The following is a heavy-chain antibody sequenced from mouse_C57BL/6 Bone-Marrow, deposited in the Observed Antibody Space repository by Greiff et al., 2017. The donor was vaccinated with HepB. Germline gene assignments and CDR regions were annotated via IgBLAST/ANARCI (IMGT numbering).Heavy chain of an antibody. Sequence: VHVKQSGAELVRPGASVKLSCTASGFNIKDDYMHWVKQRPEQGLEWIGWIDPENGDTEYASKFQGKATITADTSSNTAYLQLSSLTSEDTAVYYCTTCLKGYFDYWGQGTTLTVSS. CDR1: GFNIKDDY. D-gene: IGHD1-3*01. V-gene: IGHV14-4*01. CDR3: TTCLKGYFDY. J-gene: IGHJ2*01. CDR2: IDPENGDT.